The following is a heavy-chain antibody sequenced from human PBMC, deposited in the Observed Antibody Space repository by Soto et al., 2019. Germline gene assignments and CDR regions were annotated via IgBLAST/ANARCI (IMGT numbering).Heavy chain of an antibody. V-gene: IGHV3-23*01. J-gene: IGHJ4*02. CDR1: GFSFSDYS. D-gene: IGHD3-22*01. CDR2: FSAGGAYR. Sequence: EVQLLQSGGGLAQPGGSLTLSCAASGFSFSDYSMNWVRRAPGKGLEWVSAFSAGGAYRNYADSVKGRFTISRDNSKNTLFLQMNSLMAEHTARYYCAREARYDRCVYHYGGIDYWGQGTLVTVSS. CDR3: AREARYDRCVYHYGGIDY.